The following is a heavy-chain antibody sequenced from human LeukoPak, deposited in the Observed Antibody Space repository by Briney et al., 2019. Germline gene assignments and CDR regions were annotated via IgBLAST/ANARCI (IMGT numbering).Heavy chain of an antibody. V-gene: IGHV1-2*02. CDR2: INPNSGGT. CDR1: GYTFTGYY. Sequence: ASVTVSCKASGYTFTGYYMHWVRQAPGQGLEWMGWINPNSGGTNYAQKFQGRVTMTRDTSISTAYMELSRLRSDDTAVYYCASRYCSSTSCRSDAFDIWGQGTMVTVSS. CDR3: ASRYCSSTSCRSDAFDI. J-gene: IGHJ3*02. D-gene: IGHD2-2*01.